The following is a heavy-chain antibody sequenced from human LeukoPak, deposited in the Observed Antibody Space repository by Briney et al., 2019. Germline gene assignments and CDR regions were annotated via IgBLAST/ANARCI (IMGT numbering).Heavy chain of an antibody. J-gene: IGHJ4*01. Sequence: SETLSLTCTVSGGSISSSSYYWVWIRQPPGMGREWIASIYYSGTTSYNPFLQSRVSLAVYTSNNHFSLNLISVTAAATAVYYCARHHQSSHCKYYLDCWGQGTLVTVSS. CDR3: ARHHQSSHCKYYLDC. V-gene: IGHV4-39*01. D-gene: IGHD6-19*01. CDR2: IYYSGTT. CDR1: GGSISSSSYY.